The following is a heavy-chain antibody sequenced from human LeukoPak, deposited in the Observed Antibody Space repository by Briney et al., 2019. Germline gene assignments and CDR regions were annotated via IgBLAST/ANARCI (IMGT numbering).Heavy chain of an antibody. CDR1: GGSFSGYY. V-gene: IGHV4-34*01. Sequence: SETLSLTCAVYGGSFSGYYWSWIRQPPGKGLEWIGEINHSGSTNYNPSLKSRVTISVDTSKNQFSLKLSSVTAADTAVYYCARGPGLRSTRYYFDYWGQGTLVTVSS. D-gene: IGHD5-12*01. J-gene: IGHJ4*02. CDR2: INHSGST. CDR3: ARGPGLRSTRYYFDY.